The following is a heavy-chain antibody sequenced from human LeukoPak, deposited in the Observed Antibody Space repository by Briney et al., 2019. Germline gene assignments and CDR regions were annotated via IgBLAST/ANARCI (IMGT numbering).Heavy chain of an antibody. CDR1: GFTFSSYS. D-gene: IGHD2-2*02. J-gene: IGHJ5*02. CDR3: ARRYCSSTSCYTGDNWFDP. CDR2: ISSSSSYI. V-gene: IGHV3-21*04. Sequence: GGSLRLSCAASGFTFSSYSMNWVRQAPGKGLEWVSSISSSSSYIYYADSVRGRFTISRDNAKNSLYLQMNSLRAEDTAVYYCARRYCSSTSCYTGDNWFDPWGQGTLVTVSS.